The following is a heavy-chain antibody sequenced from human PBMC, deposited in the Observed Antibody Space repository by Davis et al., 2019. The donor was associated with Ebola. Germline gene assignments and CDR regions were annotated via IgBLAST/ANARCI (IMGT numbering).Heavy chain of an antibody. D-gene: IGHD3-16*01. V-gene: IGHV1-3*01. J-gene: IGHJ4*02. CDR3: ARSANDYVFLR. CDR2: INAGNGNT. CDR1: GFILTNYA. Sequence: ASVKVSCKASGFILTNYAMHWVRQAPGQRLEWMGWINAGNGNTKYSQKFQGRVTITRDTSASTAYMELSSLRSEDTAVYYCARSANDYVFLRWGQGTLVTVSS.